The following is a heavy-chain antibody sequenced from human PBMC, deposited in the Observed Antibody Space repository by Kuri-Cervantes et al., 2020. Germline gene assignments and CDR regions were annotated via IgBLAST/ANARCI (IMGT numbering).Heavy chain of an antibody. J-gene: IGHJ4*02. Sequence: ASVNVSCKASGYTFTSYDINWVRQATGQGLEWMGWMNPNSGNTGYAQKFQGRVTMTRNTSISTAYMELSRLRSYDTAAYYCARGSSSWFYFDYWGQGTLVTVSS. D-gene: IGHD6-13*01. CDR2: MNPNSGNT. V-gene: IGHV1-8*01. CDR1: GYTFTSYD. CDR3: ARGSSSWFYFDY.